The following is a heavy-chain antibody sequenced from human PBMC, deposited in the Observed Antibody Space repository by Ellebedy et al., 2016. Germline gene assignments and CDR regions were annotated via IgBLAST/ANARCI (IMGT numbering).Heavy chain of an antibody. Sequence: GGSLRLSXAASGFTFSSYGMHWVRQAPGKGLEWVAVISYDGSNKYYADSVKGRFTISRDNSKNTLYLQMNSLRAEDTAVYYCAKDGGTTYYDILTGYPTGDYGMDVWGQGTTVTVSS. J-gene: IGHJ6*02. CDR3: AKDGGTTYYDILTGYPTGDYGMDV. D-gene: IGHD3-9*01. CDR1: GFTFSSYG. CDR2: ISYDGSNK. V-gene: IGHV3-30*18.